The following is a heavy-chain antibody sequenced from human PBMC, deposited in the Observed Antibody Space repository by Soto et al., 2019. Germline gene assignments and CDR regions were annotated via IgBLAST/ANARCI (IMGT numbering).Heavy chain of an antibody. Sequence: QVQLQESVPGLVKPSETLSLTCTVSGGSVNSDSFYWTWVRQPPGSGLEYIGYIFYTGVTNYSPSLRSRVTISLDTSKDQFALSLTSVTAADTAVYYCARVLDSSWYIDIWGRGTLVTVAS. V-gene: IGHV4-61*01. CDR2: IFYTGVT. CDR1: GGSVNSDSFY. CDR3: ARVLDSSWYIDI. J-gene: IGHJ2*01. D-gene: IGHD3-22*01.